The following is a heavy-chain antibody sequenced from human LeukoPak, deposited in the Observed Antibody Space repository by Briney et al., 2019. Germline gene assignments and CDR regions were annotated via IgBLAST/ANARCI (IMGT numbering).Heavy chain of an antibody. CDR1: GDSVSSNRAA. Sequence: SQTLSLTCAISGDSVSSNRAAWTWIRQSPSRGLEWLGRTYYRSKWYNDYAVSVKSRITINPDTSKNQFSLQLNSVTPEDAAVYYCTGAYYYDSSGSLNWFDPWGQGTLVTVSS. D-gene: IGHD3-22*01. J-gene: IGHJ5*02. V-gene: IGHV6-1*01. CDR3: TGAYYYDSSGSLNWFDP. CDR2: TYYRSKWYN.